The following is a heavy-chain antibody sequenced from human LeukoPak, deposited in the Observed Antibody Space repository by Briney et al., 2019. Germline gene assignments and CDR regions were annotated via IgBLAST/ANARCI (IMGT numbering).Heavy chain of an antibody. D-gene: IGHD3-22*01. V-gene: IGHV3-23*01. Sequence: GGSLRLSCAASGFTFSSYAMSWVRQAPGKGLEWVSAISGSGGSTYYADSVKGRFTISRDNSKNTLYLQMNSLRAEDTAVYYCATYDSSGYYYPSFDYWGQGTLVTVSS. CDR1: GFTFSSYA. J-gene: IGHJ4*02. CDR2: ISGSGGST. CDR3: ATYDSSGYYYPSFDY.